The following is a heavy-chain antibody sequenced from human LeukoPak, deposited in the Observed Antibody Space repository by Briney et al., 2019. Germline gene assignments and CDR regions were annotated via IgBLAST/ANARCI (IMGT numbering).Heavy chain of an antibody. V-gene: IGHV1-24*01. Sequence: GASVQVSCKVSGYTLTELSMHWVRQAPGKGLEWMGGFDPEDGETIYGQKFQGRVTMTEDTSTDTAYMELSSLRSEDTAVYYCATSASSGYSNDAFDIWGQGTMVTVSS. D-gene: IGHD3-22*01. CDR2: FDPEDGET. J-gene: IGHJ3*02. CDR3: ATSASSGYSNDAFDI. CDR1: GYTLTELS.